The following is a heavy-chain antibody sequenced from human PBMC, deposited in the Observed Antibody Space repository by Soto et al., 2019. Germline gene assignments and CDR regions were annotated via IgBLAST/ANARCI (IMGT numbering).Heavy chain of an antibody. CDR3: ARKTHGYYYGMDV. V-gene: IGHV1-69*13. CDR2: IIPIFGTA. CDR1: GGTFSSYA. Sequence: SVKVSCKASGGTFSSYAISWVRQAPGQGLEWMGGIIPIFGTANYAQKFQGRVTITADESTSTAYMELSSLRSEDTAVYYCARKTHGYYYGMDVGGQGTTVTVSS. J-gene: IGHJ6*02.